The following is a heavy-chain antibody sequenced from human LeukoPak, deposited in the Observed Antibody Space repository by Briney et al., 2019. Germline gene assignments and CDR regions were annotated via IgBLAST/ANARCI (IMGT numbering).Heavy chain of an antibody. D-gene: IGHD1-26*01. Sequence: GGCLRLSCAASGFTFSSYAMSWVRQAPGKGLEWVSAISGSGGSTYYVDSVKGRFTISRDNSKNTLYLQMNSLRAEDTAVYYCARHIDRIVGATTFDYWGQGTLVTVSS. CDR3: ARHIDRIVGATTFDY. J-gene: IGHJ4*02. CDR1: GFTFSSYA. V-gene: IGHV3-23*01. CDR2: ISGSGGST.